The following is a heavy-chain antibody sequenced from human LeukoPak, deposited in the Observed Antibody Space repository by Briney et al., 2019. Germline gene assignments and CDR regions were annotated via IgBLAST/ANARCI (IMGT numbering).Heavy chain of an antibody. J-gene: IGHJ4*02. CDR1: GGSISSSTW. D-gene: IGHD3-9*01. CDR3: ASGGPVSRYLDH. Sequence: KTSETLSLTCAVSGGSISSSTWWSWVRLPPGKGLEWIGEIFHSGSTNFNPSLKSRLTMSVDESKHEFSLKLTSVTAADTAVYYCASGGPVSRYLDHWGQGTLVTVSS. CDR2: IFHSGST. V-gene: IGHV4-4*02.